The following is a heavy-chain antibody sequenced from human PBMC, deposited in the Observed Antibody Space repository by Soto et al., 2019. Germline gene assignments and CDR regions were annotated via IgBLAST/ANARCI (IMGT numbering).Heavy chain of an antibody. CDR3: AKDRGADNYYYYCGMDV. CDR1: GFTFDDYA. J-gene: IGHJ6*02. D-gene: IGHD1-26*01. CDR2: ISWDGGST. V-gene: IGHV3-43D*04. Sequence: GGSLRLSCAASGFTFDDYAMHWVRQAPGKGLEWVSLISWDGGSTYYADSVKGRFTISRDNSKNSLYLQMNSLRAEDTALYYCAKDRGADNYYYYCGMDVWGQGTTVTVSS.